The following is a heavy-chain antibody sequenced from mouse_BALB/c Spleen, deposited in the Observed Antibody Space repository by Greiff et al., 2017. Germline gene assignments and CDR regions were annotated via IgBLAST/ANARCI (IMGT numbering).Heavy chain of an antibody. D-gene: IGHD2-2*01. V-gene: IGHV2-9*02. CDR1: GFSLTSYG. Sequence: LQESGPGLVAPSQSLSITCTVSGFSLTSYGVHWVRQPPGKGLEWLGVIWAGGSTNYNPALMSRLSISKDNSKSQVFLKMNRLQTADTAMYYCARYYGNDLAWFAYWGQGTLVTVSA. CDR3: ARYYGNDLAWFAY. CDR2: IWAGGST. J-gene: IGHJ3*01.